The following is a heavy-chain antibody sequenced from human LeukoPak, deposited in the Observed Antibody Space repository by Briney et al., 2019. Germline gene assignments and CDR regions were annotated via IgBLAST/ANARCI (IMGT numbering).Heavy chain of an antibody. D-gene: IGHD6-19*01. CDR1: GGSISSYY. CDR3: ARDQWLTMGHRPIVFDY. J-gene: IGHJ4*02. CDR2: IYTSGST. V-gene: IGHV4-4*07. Sequence: PSETLSLTCTVSGGSISSYYWSWIRQPPGEGLEWIGRIYTSGSTNYNPSLKSRVTMSVDTSKNQFSLKLSSVTAADTAVYYCARDQWLTMGHRPIVFDYWGQGTLVTVSS.